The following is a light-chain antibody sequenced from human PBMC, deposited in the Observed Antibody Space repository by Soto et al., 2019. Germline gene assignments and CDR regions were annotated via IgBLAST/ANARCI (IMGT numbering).Light chain of an antibody. CDR1: RSVNSW. CDR3: QHYHSYSGT. J-gene: IGKJ1*01. CDR2: QAS. Sequence: DIQMTQSPSTLSASVGDRVTITCRASRSVNSWVAWYQVKPGSAPNLLIYQASTLQSGVPSRFSGSGFGTEFTLTISSLQPDDFATYYCQHYHSYSGTLGQGTPVEIK. V-gene: IGKV1-5*03.